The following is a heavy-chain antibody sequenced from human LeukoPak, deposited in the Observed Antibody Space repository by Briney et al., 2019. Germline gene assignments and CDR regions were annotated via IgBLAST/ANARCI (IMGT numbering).Heavy chain of an antibody. CDR1: GFTFSSYS. D-gene: IGHD6-13*01. J-gene: IGHJ5*02. CDR2: ISSSSSYI. Sequence: KAGGSLRLSCAASGFTFSSYSMNWVRQAPGKGLEWVSSISSSSSYIYYADSVKGRFTISRDNAKNSLYLQMNSLRAEDTAVYYCARGPASSPRAEDWFDPWGQGTLVTVSS. V-gene: IGHV3-21*01. CDR3: ARGPASSPRAEDWFDP.